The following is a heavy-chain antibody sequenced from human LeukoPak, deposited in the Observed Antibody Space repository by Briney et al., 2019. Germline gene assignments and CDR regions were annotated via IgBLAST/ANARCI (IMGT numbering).Heavy chain of an antibody. CDR2: ISSSSSYI. D-gene: IGHD4-23*01. CDR1: GFTFSSYS. V-gene: IGHV3-21*01. CDR3: ARDLSPYGGNPSFDY. Sequence: GGSLRLSCAASGFTFSSYSMNWVRQAPGKGLEWVSSISSSSSYIYYADSVKGRFTISRDNSKNTLYLQMNSLRAEDTAVYYCARDLSPYGGNPSFDYWGQGTLVTVSS. J-gene: IGHJ4*02.